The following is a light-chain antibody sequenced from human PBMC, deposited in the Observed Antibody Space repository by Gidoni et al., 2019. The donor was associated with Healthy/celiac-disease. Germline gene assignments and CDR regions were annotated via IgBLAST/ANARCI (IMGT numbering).Light chain of an antibody. V-gene: IGLV3-21*02. CDR2: DDS. Sequence: SYVLTQPLSVSVAPGQTARITCGGNNIGSKRVHWSQQKPGQAPVLVVYDDSDRPSGIPERFSGSTSGNTATLTISRVEAGDEADYYCQVWDSSSDHVVFGGGTKLTVL. J-gene: IGLJ2*01. CDR1: NIGSKR. CDR3: QVWDSSSDHVV.